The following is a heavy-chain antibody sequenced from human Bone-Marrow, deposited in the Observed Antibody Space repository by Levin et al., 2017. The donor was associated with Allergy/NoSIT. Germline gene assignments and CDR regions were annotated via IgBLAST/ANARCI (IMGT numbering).Heavy chain of an antibody. J-gene: IGHJ6*03. V-gene: IGHV4-38-2*02. CDR3: AREYYVDV. CDR2: IYHSGGT. CDR1: GYSISDYY. Sequence: SETLSLTCAVSGYSISDYYWGWIRQPPGKGLEWIGSIYHSGGTNYNPSLKSRVTITVDTSKNQFSLKLSSVTAADTDVYYCAREYYVDVWGKGTTVTVSS.